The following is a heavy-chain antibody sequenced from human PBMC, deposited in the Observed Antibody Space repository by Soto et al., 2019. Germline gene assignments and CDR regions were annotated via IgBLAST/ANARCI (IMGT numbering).Heavy chain of an antibody. CDR2: IYHSGST. J-gene: IGHJ4*02. V-gene: IGHV4-30-2*01. Sequence: SETLSLTCAVSGGSISSGGYSWSWIRQPPGKGLEWIGYIYHSGSTYYNPSLKSRVTISVDRSKNQFSLKLSSVTAADTAVYYCAIVSCSSTSRLDFAYWGQGTLVPVYS. D-gene: IGHD2-2*01. CDR3: AIVSCSSTSRLDFAY. CDR1: GGSISSGGYS.